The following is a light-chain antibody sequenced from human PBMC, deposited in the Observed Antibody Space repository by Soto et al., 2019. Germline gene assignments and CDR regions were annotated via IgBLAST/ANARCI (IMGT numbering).Light chain of an antibody. CDR3: QQSYSTPRT. CDR2: AAT. CDR1: QSISTF. V-gene: IGKV1-39*01. J-gene: IGKJ1*01. Sequence: DIQMTQSPSSLSASVGDRVTITCRAGQSISTFLNWYQQKPGKAPKLLIYAATSLQSGVPSRFSGSGSGTQFTLTISSXQPEDFATYYCQQSYSTPRTFGQGTKVDIK.